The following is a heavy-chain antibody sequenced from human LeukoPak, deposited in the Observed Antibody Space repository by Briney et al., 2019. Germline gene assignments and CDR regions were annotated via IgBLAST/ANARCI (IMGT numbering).Heavy chain of an antibody. CDR3: ARASGGGWFGY. CDR2: ISYDGSNK. V-gene: IGHV3-30*04. Sequence: PGGSLRLSCAASGFTFSSYAMHWVRQASGKGLEWVAVISYDGSNKYYADSVKGRFTISRDNSKNTLYLQMNSLRAEDTAVYYCARASGGGWFGYWGQGTLVTVSS. D-gene: IGHD6-19*01. J-gene: IGHJ4*02. CDR1: GFTFSSYA.